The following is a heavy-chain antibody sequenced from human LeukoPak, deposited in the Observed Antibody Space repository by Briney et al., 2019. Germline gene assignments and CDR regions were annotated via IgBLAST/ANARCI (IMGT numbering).Heavy chain of an antibody. CDR1: GLTFISLT. J-gene: IGHJ4*02. CDR2: VNAYAGDT. CDR3: ARGLRRGYSYGGDY. D-gene: IGHD5-18*01. Sequence: ASVKVSCKASGLTFISLTVSWVRPAPGKGLEGLGWVNAYAGDTQYAQTLQGSGSMTRNTSISTAYMELSSLRSEATAVYYCARGLRRGYSYGGDYWGQGTLVTVSS. V-gene: IGHV1-8*01.